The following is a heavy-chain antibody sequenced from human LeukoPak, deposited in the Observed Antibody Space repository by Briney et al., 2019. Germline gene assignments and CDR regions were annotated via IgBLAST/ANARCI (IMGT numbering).Heavy chain of an antibody. D-gene: IGHD4-17*01. V-gene: IGHV3-49*03. Sequence: GGSLRLSCTPSGFIFGDYGLSWFRQVPGKGLEWVGFIRGKGYGGTTEYAASAKGRFTISRDESKSIAYLQMNSLKTEDTAVYYCTRVSRDYGDYWKVDYWGQGTLVTVSS. J-gene: IGHJ4*02. CDR2: IRGKGYGGTT. CDR1: GFIFGDYG. CDR3: TRVSRDYGDYWKVDY.